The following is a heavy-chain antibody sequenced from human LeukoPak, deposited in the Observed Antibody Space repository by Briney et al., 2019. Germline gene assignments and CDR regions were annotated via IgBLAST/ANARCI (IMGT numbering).Heavy chain of an antibody. V-gene: IGHV3-11*01. CDR1: GFTFSDYY. Sequence: GGSLRLSCAASGFTFSDYYMSWIRQAPGKGLEWVSYISSSGSTIYYADSVKGRFTISRDNAKNSLYLQMNSLRAEDTAVYYCASGRLRFLEWLPTYYYGMDVWGQGTTVTVSS. CDR3: ASGRLRFLEWLPTYYYGMDV. J-gene: IGHJ6*02. CDR2: ISSSGSTI. D-gene: IGHD3-3*01.